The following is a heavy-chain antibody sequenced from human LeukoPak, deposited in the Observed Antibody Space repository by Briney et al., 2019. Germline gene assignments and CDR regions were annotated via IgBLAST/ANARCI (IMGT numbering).Heavy chain of an antibody. CDR1: GFSFSTYT. CDR2: ISSSGSHT. D-gene: IGHD3-16*02. J-gene: IGHJ4*02. V-gene: IGHV3-21*01. Sequence: PGGSLRLSCAASGFSFSTYTMNWVRQAPGKGLECVSSISSSGSHTYFADSVKGRFTITRDNTKKSLYLQMNSLRAEDTAMYYCASRNSALSFDYWGQGTLVTVSS. CDR3: ASRNSALSFDY.